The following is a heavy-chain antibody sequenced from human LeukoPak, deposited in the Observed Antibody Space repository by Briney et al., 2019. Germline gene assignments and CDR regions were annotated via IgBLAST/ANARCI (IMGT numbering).Heavy chain of an antibody. CDR3: ARELVLMVYANPYYYMDV. CDR1: GYTFTGYY. D-gene: IGHD2-8*01. J-gene: IGHJ6*03. Sequence: ASVKVSCKASGYTFTGYYMHWVRQAPGQGLEWMGWINPNSGGTNYAQKFQGRATMTRDTSISTAYMELSRLRSDDTAMYYCARELVLMVYANPYYYMDVWGKGTTVTVSS. V-gene: IGHV1-2*02. CDR2: INPNSGGT.